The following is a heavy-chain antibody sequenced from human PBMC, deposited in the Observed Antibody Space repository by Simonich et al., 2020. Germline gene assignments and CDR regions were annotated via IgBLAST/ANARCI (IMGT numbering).Heavy chain of an antibody. V-gene: IGHV1-2*02. CDR2: INPISSGT. CDR3: ARSHIAAAGTGYFQH. Sequence: QVQLVQSGAEVKKPGASVKVSCKASGYTFTGYYMHWVRQAPGQGLGWMGWINPISSGTNYEQKFQGRVTMTRDTSISTAYMELSRLRSDDTAVYYCARSHIAAAGTGYFQHWGQGTLVTVSS. CDR1: GYTFTGYY. J-gene: IGHJ1*01. D-gene: IGHD6-13*01.